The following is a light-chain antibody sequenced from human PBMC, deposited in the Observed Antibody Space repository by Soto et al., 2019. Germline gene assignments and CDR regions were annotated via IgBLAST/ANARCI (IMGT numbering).Light chain of an antibody. CDR1: SSNIGAGYD. CDR3: QSYDSSPHVV. V-gene: IGLV1-40*01. Sequence: QSVLTQPPSVSGAPGQRVTISCTGRSSNIGAGYDVHWYQQLPGTAPKLPIYGNSNRPSGVPDRFSGSKSGTSASLAITGLQAEDEADYYCQSYDSSPHVVFGGGTKLTVL. CDR2: GNS. J-gene: IGLJ2*01.